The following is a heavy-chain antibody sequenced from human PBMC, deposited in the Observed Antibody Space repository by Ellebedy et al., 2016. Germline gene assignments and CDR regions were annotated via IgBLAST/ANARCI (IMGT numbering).Heavy chain of an antibody. J-gene: IGHJ3*02. Sequence: ASVKVSCKASRYTFTSYAMHWVRQAPGQRLEWMGWINAGNGNTKYSQKFQGRVTITRDTSASTAYMELSSLRSEDTAVYYCASDGSGSYAFDIWGQGTMVTVSS. D-gene: IGHD3-10*01. CDR1: RYTFTSYA. CDR3: ASDGSGSYAFDI. CDR2: INAGNGNT. V-gene: IGHV1-3*01.